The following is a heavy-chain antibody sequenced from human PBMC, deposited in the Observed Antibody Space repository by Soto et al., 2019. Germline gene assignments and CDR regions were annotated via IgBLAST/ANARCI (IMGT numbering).Heavy chain of an antibody. Sequence: EVQLVESGGGSVQPGGSLRLSCVASGITFTNYWMHWVRQVPGKGLVWVARVDSDGRGTSYADFVKGRFTISRDNAKNTLYLHMISLRVEDTAMYYCGTVFEHWGQGIPVTVSS. CDR2: VDSDGRGT. J-gene: IGHJ4*02. V-gene: IGHV3-74*01. CDR1: GITFTNYW. CDR3: GTVFEH.